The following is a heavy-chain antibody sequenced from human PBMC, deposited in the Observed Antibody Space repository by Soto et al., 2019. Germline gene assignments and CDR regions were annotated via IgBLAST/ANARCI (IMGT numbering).Heavy chain of an antibody. CDR1: GFTFSDHY. Sequence: GGSLRLSCKASGFTFSDHYMDWVRQAPGQGLKWNARTRNKDQYYNTEYAASVKGRFSVSRDDSEKSEYLEMNSLKTDDTAVYYCVRGAYCSISRCPGPFDIWGQGTRVTVSS. CDR2: TRNKDQYYNT. D-gene: IGHD2-15*01. V-gene: IGHV3-72*01. J-gene: IGHJ3*02. CDR3: VRGAYCSISRCPGPFDI.